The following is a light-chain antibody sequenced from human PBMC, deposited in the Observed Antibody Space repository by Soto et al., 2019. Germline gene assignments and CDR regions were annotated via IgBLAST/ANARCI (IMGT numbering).Light chain of an antibody. CDR1: QGINRY. J-gene: IGKJ1*01. V-gene: IGKV1-12*01. Sequence: DIRMTQSPSSVSASVGDTVTITCRASQGINRYLAWYQQKAGKAPKLLIYSASTLQSGVPSRFSGSGSGTAFTLTISSLQPEDFATYFCQQAGSFPPTFGQGTKVEIK. CDR3: QQAGSFPPT. CDR2: SAS.